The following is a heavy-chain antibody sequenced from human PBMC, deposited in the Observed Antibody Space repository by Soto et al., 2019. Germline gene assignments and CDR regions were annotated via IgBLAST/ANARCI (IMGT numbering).Heavy chain of an antibody. Sequence: QVQLQESGPGLVKPSETLSLTCTVSGDSISGYYWSWIRQPAGKGMEWIGRIHTTDGANYNLSLKSRVNMSIDTSNYRFSLELSSLPAADTAVYYCARALSSAAGLYFDFWGQGSLVTVFS. J-gene: IGHJ4*02. V-gene: IGHV4-4*07. CDR3: ARALSSAAGLYFDF. D-gene: IGHD6-13*01. CDR1: GDSISGYY. CDR2: IHTTDGA.